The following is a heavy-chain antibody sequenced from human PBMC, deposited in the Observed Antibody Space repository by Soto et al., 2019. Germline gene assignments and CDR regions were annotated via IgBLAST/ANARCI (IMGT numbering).Heavy chain of an antibody. CDR2: ISWNSGSI. V-gene: IGHV3-9*01. CDR3: EKDINRSSSSPT. CDR1: GFTYDYYA. D-gene: IGHD6-6*01. J-gene: IGHJ6*02. Sequence: SLRLSCAASGFTYDYYAMHWARQAPGKGLEWVSGISWNSGSIGYADSVKGRFTISRDNAKNSVYLQMNSLRAEDTDLYYCEKDINRSSSSPTWGQGTTVTVYS.